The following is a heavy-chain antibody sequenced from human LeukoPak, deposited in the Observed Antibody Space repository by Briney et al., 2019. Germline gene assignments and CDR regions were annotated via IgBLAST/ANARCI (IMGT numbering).Heavy chain of an antibody. D-gene: IGHD5-24*01. CDR1: GFTFSDYS. V-gene: IGHV3-11*06. Sequence: GGSLRLSCAASGFTFSDYSMNWIRQAPGKGLEWISYIGIDSGNTNYADSVKGRFTISGDKAKNSLYLQMNSLRVEDTAVYWCARDYKYAFDNWGQGTLVTVSS. CDR3: ARDYKYAFDN. J-gene: IGHJ4*02. CDR2: IGIDSGNT.